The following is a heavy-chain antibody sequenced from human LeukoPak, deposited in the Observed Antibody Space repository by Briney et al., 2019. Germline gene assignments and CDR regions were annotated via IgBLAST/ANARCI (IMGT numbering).Heavy chain of an antibody. Sequence: SGPTLVKPTQTLTLTCTFSGFSLSTSGVGVGWSRQPPGEALECLALIYWNDDKRYSPFLNNRLTITKDTSKNQVVLTMTNMDPVDTATYYCAHCSDTFFDYWGQGTLVTVSS. D-gene: IGHD6-19*01. V-gene: IGHV2-5*01. J-gene: IGHJ4*02. CDR3: AHCSDTFFDY. CDR2: IYWNDDK. CDR1: GFSLSTSGVG.